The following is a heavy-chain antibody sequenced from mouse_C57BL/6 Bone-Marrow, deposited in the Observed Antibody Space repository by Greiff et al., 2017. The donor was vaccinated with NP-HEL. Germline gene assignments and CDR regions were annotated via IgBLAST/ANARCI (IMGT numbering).Heavy chain of an antibody. CDR1: GYSITSGYD. D-gene: IGHD1-1*01. V-gene: IGHV3-1*01. CDR2: ISYSGST. J-gene: IGHJ1*03. CDR3: AREGDYYGSSYAAFWYFDV. Sequence: EVMLVESGPGMVKPSQSLSLTCTVTGYSITSGYDWHWIRHFPGNKLEWMGYISYSGSTNYNPSLKSRISITHDTSKNHFFLKLNSVTTEDTATYYCAREGDYYGSSYAAFWYFDVWGTGTTVTVSS.